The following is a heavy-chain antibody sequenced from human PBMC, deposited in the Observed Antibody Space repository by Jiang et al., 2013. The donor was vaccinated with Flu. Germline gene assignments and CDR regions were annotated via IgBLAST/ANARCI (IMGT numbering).Heavy chain of an antibody. CDR3: AKPRIAAAVDYYYYYGMDV. Sequence: VQLLESGGGVVQPGGSLRLSCAASGFTFSSYGMHWVRQAPGKGLEWVAFIRYDGSNKYYADSVKGRFTISRDNSKNTLYLQMNSLRAEDTAVYYCAKPRIAAAVDYYYYYGMDVWAEGTTVTVSS. J-gene: IGHJ6*04. D-gene: IGHD6-13*01. CDR2: IRYDGSNK. V-gene: IGHV3-30*02. CDR1: GFTFSSYG.